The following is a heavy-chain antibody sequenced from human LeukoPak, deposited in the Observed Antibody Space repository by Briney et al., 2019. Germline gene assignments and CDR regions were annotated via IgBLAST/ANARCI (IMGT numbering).Heavy chain of an antibody. D-gene: IGHD5-18*01. V-gene: IGHV3-33*06. CDR3: AKMVDTAMVIDY. CDR2: IWYDGSNK. J-gene: IGHJ4*02. Sequence: PGGSLRLSCAASGFTFSSYGMHWVRQAPGKGLEWVAVIWYDGSNKYYADSVKGRFTIDRDNSKNTLYLQMNSLRAEDTAVYYCAKMVDTAMVIDYWGQGTLVTVSS. CDR1: GFTFSSYG.